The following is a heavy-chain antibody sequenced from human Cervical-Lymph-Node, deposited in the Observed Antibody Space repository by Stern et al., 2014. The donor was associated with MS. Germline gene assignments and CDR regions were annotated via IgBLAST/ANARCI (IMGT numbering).Heavy chain of an antibody. Sequence: DQLVESGGGVVQPGRSLRLSCAASGFVFRRYALHWFPQAPGKGLEWVALISYDGRDKYYTDSVKGRFTVSRDNSNNTVDLEMNSLRLEDTAVYYCAKGGSGSYLDWGQGSLVTVSS. CDR1: GFVFRRYA. D-gene: IGHD1-26*01. J-gene: IGHJ4*02. CDR2: ISYDGRDK. V-gene: IGHV3-30*04. CDR3: AKGGSGSYLD.